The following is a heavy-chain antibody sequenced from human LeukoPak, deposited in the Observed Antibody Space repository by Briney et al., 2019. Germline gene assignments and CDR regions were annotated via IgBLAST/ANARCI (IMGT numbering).Heavy chain of an antibody. J-gene: IGHJ4*02. CDR2: INPNTGNP. D-gene: IGHD4-17*01. CDR1: GYTFTSYA. CDR3: ASTAGYGELDY. V-gene: IGHV7-4-1*02. Sequence: GASVKVSCKASGYTFTSYAMNWVRQAPGQGLEWMGWINPNTGNPTYAQAFTGRFVFSSDTSVSTAYLQISSLKAEDTAVYYCASTAGYGELDYWGQGTLVTVSS.